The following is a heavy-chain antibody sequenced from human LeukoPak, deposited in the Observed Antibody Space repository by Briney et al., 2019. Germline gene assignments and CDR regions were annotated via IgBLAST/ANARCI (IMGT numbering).Heavy chain of an antibody. Sequence: SETLSLTCTVSGGSISSSSYYWGWIRQPPGKGLEWIGSIYYSGSTYYNPSLKSRVTISVDTSKNQFSLMLSSVTAADTAVYYCARQGPYYYDSSGHWGQGTLVTVSS. D-gene: IGHD3-22*01. CDR3: ARQGPYYYDSSGH. V-gene: IGHV4-39*01. CDR1: GGSISSSSYY. J-gene: IGHJ4*02. CDR2: IYYSGST.